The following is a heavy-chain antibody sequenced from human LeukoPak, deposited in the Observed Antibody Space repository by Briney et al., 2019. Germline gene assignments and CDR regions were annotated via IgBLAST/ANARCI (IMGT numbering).Heavy chain of an antibody. Sequence: GSLRLSCAASGFTFSSYAMSWIRQPPGKGLEWIGEINHSGSTNYNPSLKSRVTISVDTSKNQFSLKLSSVTAADTAVYYCARGTEPNRIDCWGQGTLVTVSS. CDR1: GFTFSSYA. V-gene: IGHV4-34*01. CDR3: ARGTEPNRIDC. J-gene: IGHJ4*02. D-gene: IGHD1-14*01. CDR2: INHSGST.